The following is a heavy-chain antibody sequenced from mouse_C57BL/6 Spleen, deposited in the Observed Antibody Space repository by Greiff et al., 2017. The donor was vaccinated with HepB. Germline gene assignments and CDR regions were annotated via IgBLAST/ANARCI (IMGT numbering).Heavy chain of an antibody. D-gene: IGHD1-1*01. J-gene: IGHJ1*03. CDR1: GYTLTSYW. CDR2: IDPSDSET. CDR3: ARSYYGKGYFDV. Sequence: QVQLQQPGAELVRPGSSVKLSCKASGYTLTSYWMHWVKQRPIQGLEWIGNIDPSDSETHYNQKFKDKATLTVDKSSSTAYMQLSSLTSEDSAVYYCARSYYGKGYFDVWGTGTTVTVSS. V-gene: IGHV1-52*01.